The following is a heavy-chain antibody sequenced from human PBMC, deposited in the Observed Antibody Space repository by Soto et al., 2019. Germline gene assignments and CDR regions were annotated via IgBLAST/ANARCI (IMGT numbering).Heavy chain of an antibody. CDR2: ISYDGSNK. CDR1: GFTFSSYG. Sequence: QVQLVESGGGVVQPGRSLRLSCAASGFTFSSYGMHWVRQAPGKGLEWVAVISYDGSNKYYADSVKGRFTISRDNSKNTLYLQMNSLRAEDTAVYYCAKGGEGGDFDYWGPGTLVTVSS. D-gene: IGHD2-21*01. J-gene: IGHJ4*02. V-gene: IGHV3-30*18. CDR3: AKGGEGGDFDY.